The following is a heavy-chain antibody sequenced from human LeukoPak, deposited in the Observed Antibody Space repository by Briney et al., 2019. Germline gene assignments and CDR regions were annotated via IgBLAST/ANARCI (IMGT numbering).Heavy chain of an antibody. D-gene: IGHD3-3*01. V-gene: IGHV1-8*01. Sequence: ASVKVSCKASGYTFTSYDINWVRQATGQGLEWMGWMNPSSGNTGYAQKFQGRVTMTRNTSISTAYMELSSLRSEDTAVYYCARGLPYDFRSGYYYYYFDYWGQGTLVTVSS. J-gene: IGHJ4*02. CDR3: ARGLPYDFRSGYYYYYFDY. CDR1: GYTFTSYD. CDR2: MNPSSGNT.